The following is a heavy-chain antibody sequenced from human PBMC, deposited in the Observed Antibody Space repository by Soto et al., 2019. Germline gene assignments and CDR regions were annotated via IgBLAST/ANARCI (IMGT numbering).Heavy chain of an antibody. CDR3: ARAGSQFDFWSGYYD. J-gene: IGHJ4*02. V-gene: IGHV3-30-3*01. D-gene: IGHD3-3*01. Sequence: QVQLVESGGGVVQPGRSLRLSCAASGFTFSSYAMHWVRQAPGKGLEWVAVISYDGSHKYYADSVKGRFTISRDNSKNTLYLQMNSLRAEDTAVYYCARAGSQFDFWSGYYDWGQGTLVTVSS. CDR2: ISYDGSHK. CDR1: GFTFSSYA.